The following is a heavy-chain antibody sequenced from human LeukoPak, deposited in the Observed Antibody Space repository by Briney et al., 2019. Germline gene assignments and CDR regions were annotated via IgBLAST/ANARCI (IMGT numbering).Heavy chain of an antibody. CDR1: GGSISSYY. V-gene: IGHV4-59*01. CDR2: IYYSGST. J-gene: IGHJ5*02. Sequence: SETLSLTCTVSGGSISSYYWSWIRQPPGKGLEWIGYIYYSGSTNYNPSLKSRVTISVDTSKNQFSLKLSSVTAADTAVYYCARGGWNWNWFDPWGQGTLVTVSS. D-gene: IGHD1-7*01. CDR3: ARGGWNWNWFDP.